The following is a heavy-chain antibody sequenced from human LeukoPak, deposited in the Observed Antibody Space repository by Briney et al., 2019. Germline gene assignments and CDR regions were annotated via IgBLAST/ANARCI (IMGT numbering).Heavy chain of an antibody. D-gene: IGHD3-22*01. Sequence: ASVKVSCKASGYTFTTYAMNWVRQAPGQGLEWMGWTNTNTGNPTYAQGFTGRFVFSLDTSVTTAYLQISSLKAEDTAVYYCARGPERTRYYDSSGYQIDYWGQGTLVTVSS. J-gene: IGHJ4*02. CDR3: ARGPERTRYYDSSGYQIDY. V-gene: IGHV7-4-1*02. CDR2: TNTNTGNP. CDR1: GYTFTTYA.